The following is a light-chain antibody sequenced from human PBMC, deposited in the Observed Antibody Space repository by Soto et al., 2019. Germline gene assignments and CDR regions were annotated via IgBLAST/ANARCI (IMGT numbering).Light chain of an antibody. Sequence: DIQMTQTPSSLSASVGDRVTSTCRASQSISSYLNWYQQKPGKAPKLLIYAASSLQSGVPSRFSGSGSGTDFTLTISSLQSEDFAVYYCQQYNNWPRTFGQGSKV. J-gene: IGKJ1*01. V-gene: IGKV1-39*01. CDR2: AAS. CDR1: QSISSY. CDR3: QQYNNWPRT.